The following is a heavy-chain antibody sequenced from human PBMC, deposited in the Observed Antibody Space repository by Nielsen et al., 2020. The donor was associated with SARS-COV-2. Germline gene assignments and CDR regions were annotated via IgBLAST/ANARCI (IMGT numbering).Heavy chain of an antibody. CDR2: IYYSGST. Sequence: GSLRLSCTVSGGSISSSSYYWGWIRQPPGKGLEWIGSIYYSGSTYYNPSLKSRVTISVDKSKNQFSLKLSSVTAADTVVYYCARSLPYYDILTGYYIGSWYFDYWGQGTLVTVSS. D-gene: IGHD3-9*01. CDR3: ARSLPYYDILTGYYIGSWYFDY. J-gene: IGHJ4*02. V-gene: IGHV4-39*07. CDR1: GGSISSSSYY.